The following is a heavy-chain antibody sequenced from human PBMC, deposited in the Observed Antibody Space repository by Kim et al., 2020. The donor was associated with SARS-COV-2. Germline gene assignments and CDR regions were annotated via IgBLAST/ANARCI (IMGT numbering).Heavy chain of an antibody. V-gene: IGHV4-59*01. J-gene: IGHJ4*02. CDR1: GGSISSYY. CDR3: ARVGHLGIAAAGSIVGASFSYDY. CDR2: IYYSGST. Sequence: SETLSLTCTVSGGSISSYYWSWIRQPPGKGLEWIGYIYYSGSTNYNPSLKSRVTISVDTSKNQFSLKLSSVTAADTAVYYCARVGHLGIAAAGSIVGASFSYDYWGKGTLVTVSS. D-gene: IGHD6-13*01.